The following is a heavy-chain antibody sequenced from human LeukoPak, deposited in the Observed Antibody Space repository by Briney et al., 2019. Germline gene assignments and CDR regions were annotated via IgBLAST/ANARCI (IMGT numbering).Heavy chain of an antibody. Sequence: ASVKVSCKASGYTFTTYDINWVRQATGQGLEWMGWMNPNSGNTGYAQKFLGRVTMTRNTSTSTAYMELSSLRSEDTAVYYCARGQYCTSFTCPYYFDYWGQGTLVTVSP. CDR1: GYTFTTYD. D-gene: IGHD2-8*01. V-gene: IGHV1-8*01. CDR2: MNPNSGNT. J-gene: IGHJ4*02. CDR3: ARGQYCTSFTCPYYFDY.